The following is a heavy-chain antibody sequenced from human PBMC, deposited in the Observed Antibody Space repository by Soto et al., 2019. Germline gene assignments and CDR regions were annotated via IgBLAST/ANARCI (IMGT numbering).Heavy chain of an antibody. Sequence: GGSLRLSCAASGFTFSSYAMTWVRQAPGKGLEWVSAISGSGGSTYYADSVKGRFTISRDNSKNTLYLQMNSLRAGDTALYFCARRSATPNYWGQEPLVTVPS. CDR1: GFTFSSYA. CDR3: ARRSATPNY. J-gene: IGHJ4*02. V-gene: IGHV3-23*01. CDR2: ISGSGGST.